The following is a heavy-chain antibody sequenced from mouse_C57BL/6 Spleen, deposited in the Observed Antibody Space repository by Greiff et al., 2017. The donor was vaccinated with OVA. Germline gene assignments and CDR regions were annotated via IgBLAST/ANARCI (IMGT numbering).Heavy chain of an antibody. Sequence: EVMLVESGGGLVKPGGSLKLSCAASGFTFSSYAMSWVRQTPEKRLEWVATISDGGSYHYYPDNVKGRFTISRDNAKNNLYLQMSHLKSEDTAMYYCARVDYGSSYGYFDVWGTGTTVTVSS. CDR1: GFTFSSYA. D-gene: IGHD1-1*01. J-gene: IGHJ1*03. CDR2: ISDGGSYH. CDR3: ARVDYGSSYGYFDV. V-gene: IGHV5-4*03.